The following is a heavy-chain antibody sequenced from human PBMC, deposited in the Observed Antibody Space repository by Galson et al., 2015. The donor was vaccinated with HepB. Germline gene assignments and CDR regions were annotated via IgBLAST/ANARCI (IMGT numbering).Heavy chain of an antibody. J-gene: IGHJ5*02. Sequence: SVKVSCKASGYTFTSYAMHWVRQAPGQRLEWMGWINAGNGNTKYSQKFQGRVTITRDTSASTAYMELSSLRSEDTAVYYCARESPIQGAMGVWWFDPWGQGTLVTVSS. CDR2: INAGNGNT. CDR1: GYTFTSYA. D-gene: IGHD2-8*02. CDR3: ARESPIQGAMGVWWFDP. V-gene: IGHV1-3*01.